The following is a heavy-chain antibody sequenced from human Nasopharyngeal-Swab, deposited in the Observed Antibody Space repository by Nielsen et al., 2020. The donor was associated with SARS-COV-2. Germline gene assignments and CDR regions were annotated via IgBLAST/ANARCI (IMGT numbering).Heavy chain of an antibody. D-gene: IGHD7-27*01. V-gene: IGHV3-9*01. CDR1: GFTFDDYA. Sequence: SLRLSCAASGFTFDDYAMHWVRQAPGKGLEWVSGISWNSGSTGYADSVKGRFTISRDNAKNSLYLQMNSLRAEDTALYYCAKDGGGLTGDLYYFDYWGQGTLVTVSS. CDR2: ISWNSGST. J-gene: IGHJ4*02. CDR3: AKDGGGLTGDLYYFDY.